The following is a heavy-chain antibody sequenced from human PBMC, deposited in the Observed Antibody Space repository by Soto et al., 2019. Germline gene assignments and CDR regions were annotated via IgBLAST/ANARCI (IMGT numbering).Heavy chain of an antibody. CDR2: ISAHNGNT. Sequence: QVHLVQSGAEVKKPGASVKVSCKGSGYAFTTYGITWVRQAPGQGLEWMGWISAHNGNTNYAQKLQGRVTVTRDTSTSTALMELSSLRSDDTAVYYCARGRYGDYWGQGALVTVSS. CDR1: GYAFTTYG. CDR3: ARGRYGDY. J-gene: IGHJ4*02. D-gene: IGHD1-1*01. V-gene: IGHV1-18*01.